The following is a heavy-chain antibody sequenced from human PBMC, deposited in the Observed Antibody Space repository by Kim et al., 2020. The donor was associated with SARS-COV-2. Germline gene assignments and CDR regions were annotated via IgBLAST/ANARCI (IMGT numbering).Heavy chain of an antibody. Sequence: GGSLRLSCAASGFTFSNAWMSWVRQAPGKGLEWVGRIKSKTDGGTTDYAAPVKGRFTISRDDSKNTLYLQMNSLKTEDTAVYYCTTDSISSWLMTDDAFDIWGKGTMVTVSS. CDR2: IKSKTDGGTT. J-gene: IGHJ3*02. D-gene: IGHD6-13*01. V-gene: IGHV3-15*01. CDR3: TTDSISSWLMTDDAFDI. CDR1: GFTFSNAW.